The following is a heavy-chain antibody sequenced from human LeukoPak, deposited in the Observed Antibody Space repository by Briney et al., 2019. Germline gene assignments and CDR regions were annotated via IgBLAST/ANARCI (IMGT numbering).Heavy chain of an antibody. CDR3: ARSHWGYCSSTSCYNYYFDY. D-gene: IGHD2-2*01. Sequence: SQTLSLTCTVSGGSISSGSYYWSLIRQPAGKGLEWIGRIYTSGSTNYNPSLKSRVTISVDTSKNQFSLKLSSVTAADTAVYYCARSHWGYCSSTSCYNYYFDYWGQGTLVTVSS. V-gene: IGHV4-61*02. CDR2: IYTSGST. CDR1: GGSISSGSYY. J-gene: IGHJ4*02.